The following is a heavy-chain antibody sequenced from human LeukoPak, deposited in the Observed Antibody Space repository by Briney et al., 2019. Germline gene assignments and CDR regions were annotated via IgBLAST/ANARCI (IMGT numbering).Heavy chain of an antibody. CDR1: GFTVSNYA. V-gene: IGHV3-23*01. D-gene: IGHD3-10*01. CDR2: ISSGGGST. J-gene: IGHJ4*02. Sequence: GGSLRLSFAASGFTVSNYAMSSGRQATGKRVWWGSTISSGGGSTYYTDSVTGRFTISRDNSKNTLYLQMNSLRAEDTAVYYCAKHTYYYGSGTHLDYWGQGTLVTVSS. CDR3: AKHTYYYGSGTHLDY.